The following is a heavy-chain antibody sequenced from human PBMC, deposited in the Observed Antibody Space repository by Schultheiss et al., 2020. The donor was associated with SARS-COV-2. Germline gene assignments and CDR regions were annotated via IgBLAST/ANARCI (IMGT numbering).Heavy chain of an antibody. CDR1: GYTFTSYA. Sequence: ASVKVSCKASGYTFTSYAMHWVRQAPGQRLEWMGWINAGNGNTKYSQEFQGRVTITRDTSASTAYMELRSLRSDDTAVYYCARDASPPLIVVVPAASYYMDVWGKGTTVTVSS. D-gene: IGHD2-2*01. CDR3: ARDASPPLIVVVPAASYYMDV. V-gene: IGHV1-3*01. CDR2: INAGNGNT. J-gene: IGHJ6*03.